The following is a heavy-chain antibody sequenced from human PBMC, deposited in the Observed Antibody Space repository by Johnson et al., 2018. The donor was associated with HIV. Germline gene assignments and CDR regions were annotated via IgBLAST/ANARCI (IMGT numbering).Heavy chain of an antibody. CDR3: ARGCRDGYTCDVFDV. CDR2: INSGGGT. V-gene: IGHV3-66*01. CDR1: GFSVSNYY. Sequence: VQLVESGGDLVKPGGSLRLSCVASGFSVSNYYMSWVRQAPGKGLEWVSVINSGGGTYYADSVTGRFTISRDNSKNTLYLQMNSLRAVDTAVYFCARGCRDGYTCDVFDVWGQGTRVTVSS. J-gene: IGHJ3*01. D-gene: IGHD5-24*01.